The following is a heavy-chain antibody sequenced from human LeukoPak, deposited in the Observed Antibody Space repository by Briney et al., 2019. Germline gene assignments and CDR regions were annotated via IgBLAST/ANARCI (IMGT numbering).Heavy chain of an antibody. CDR3: TTELYGGPDN. V-gene: IGHV3-15*01. Sequence: RTGGSLRLSCAASGFIFSNAWMSWVRQAPGKGLEWIGRTISKANGGATQYAAPVKGRFTISRDDSKTTLYLQMNSLKTADTAVYYCTTELYGGPDNWGQGTLVTVSS. J-gene: IGHJ4*02. CDR2: TISKANGGAT. CDR1: GFIFSNAW. D-gene: IGHD3-10*01.